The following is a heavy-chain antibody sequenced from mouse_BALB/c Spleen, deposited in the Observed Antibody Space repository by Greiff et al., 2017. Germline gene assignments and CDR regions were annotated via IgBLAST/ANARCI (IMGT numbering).Heavy chain of an antibody. J-gene: IGHJ2*01. CDR2: ISDGGSYT. CDR1: GFTFSDYY. V-gene: IGHV5-4*02. CDR3: ARDGGNYCDY. Sequence: EVHLVESGGGLVKPGGSLKLSCAASGFTFSDYYMYWVRQTPEKRLEWVATISDGGSYTYYPDSVKGRFTISRDNAKNNLYLQMSSLKSEDTAMYYCARDGGNYCDYWGQGTTLTVSS.